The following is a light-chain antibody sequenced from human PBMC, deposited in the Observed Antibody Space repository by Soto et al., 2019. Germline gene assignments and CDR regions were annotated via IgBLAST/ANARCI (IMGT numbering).Light chain of an antibody. J-gene: IGLJ2*01. Sequence: QSVLTQPPSVSATPGQGVTLSCSGGDSNIGSTAVNWYQPVPGTAPKLLIYSSNQRPSGVPDRISGSKSGTSASLAISGLQSEDEADYYCAAWDDDLHVWLFGGGTKLTVL. CDR2: SSN. CDR3: AAWDDDLHVWL. V-gene: IGLV1-44*01. CDR1: DSNIGSTA.